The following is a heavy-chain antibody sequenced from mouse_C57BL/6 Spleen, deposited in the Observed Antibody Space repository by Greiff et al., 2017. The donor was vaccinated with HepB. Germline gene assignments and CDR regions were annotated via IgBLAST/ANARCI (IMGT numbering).Heavy chain of an antibody. Sequence: VQLQESGAELVRPGASVTLSCKASGYTFTDYEMHWVKQTPVHGLEWIGAIDPETGGTAYNQKFKGKAILTADKSSSTAYMELRSLTSEDSAVYYCTRSSYGSFAYWGQGTLVTVSA. CDR1: GYTFTDYE. CDR3: TRSSYGSFAY. CDR2: IDPETGGT. V-gene: IGHV1-15*01. J-gene: IGHJ3*01. D-gene: IGHD2-2*01.